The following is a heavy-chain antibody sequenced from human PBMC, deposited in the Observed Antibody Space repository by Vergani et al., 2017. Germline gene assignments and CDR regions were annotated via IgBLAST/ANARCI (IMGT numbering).Heavy chain of an antibody. CDR3: ARDQFDDGDYVATDFDY. Sequence: EVQLVESGGGLVKPGGSLRLSCAASGFTFSSYSMNWVRQAPGKGLEWVSSISSSSSYIYYADSVKGRFTISRDNAKNSLYLQMNSLRAEDTAVYYCARDQFDDGDYVATDFDYWGQGTLVTVSS. CDR1: GFTFSSYS. V-gene: IGHV3-21*01. D-gene: IGHD4-17*01. CDR2: ISSSSSYI. J-gene: IGHJ4*02.